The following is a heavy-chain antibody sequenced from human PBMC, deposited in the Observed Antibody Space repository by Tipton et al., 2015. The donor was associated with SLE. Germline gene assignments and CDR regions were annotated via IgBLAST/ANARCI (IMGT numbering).Heavy chain of an antibody. V-gene: IGHV4-61*08. Sequence: TLSLTCSVFGGSVSSAGYYWTWIRRSPGKGLEWIGYIHHRGNYYSGTTDYNPSLESRISISVDTSKNQFSLRLRSVTAADTAFYYCARGTYNSGLDYWGQGTLVTVSS. CDR1: GGSVSSAGYY. CDR2: IHHRGNYYSGTT. D-gene: IGHD5-18*01. CDR3: ARGTYNSGLDY. J-gene: IGHJ4*02.